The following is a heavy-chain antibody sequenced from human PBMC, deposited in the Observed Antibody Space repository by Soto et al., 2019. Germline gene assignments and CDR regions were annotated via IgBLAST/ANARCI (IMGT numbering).Heavy chain of an antibody. D-gene: IGHD6-13*01. CDR1: VFPFSSYA. CDR2: ISGSGGST. J-gene: IGHJ4*02. V-gene: IGHV3-23*01. Sequence: PGGSLRLSCAASVFPFSSYAMSWVRQAPGKGLEWVSAISGSGGSTYYADSVKGRFTISRDNSKNTLYLQMNSLRAEDTAVYYCADSPGYSSSWYFDYWGQGTLVTVSS. CDR3: ADSPGYSSSWYFDY.